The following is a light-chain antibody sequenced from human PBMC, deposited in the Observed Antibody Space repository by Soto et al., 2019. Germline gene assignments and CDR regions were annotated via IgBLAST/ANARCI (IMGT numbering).Light chain of an antibody. CDR1: QSISSY. V-gene: IGKV1-39*01. CDR3: QHKDT. J-gene: IGKJ3*01. CDR2: AAS. Sequence: DIQMTQSPSSLSASVGDRVTITCRASQSISSYLNWYQQKPGKAPKLLIYAASSLQSGVPSRLSGSGSGTDFALTISSLQPEDFATYYCQHKDTFGPGTKVDIK.